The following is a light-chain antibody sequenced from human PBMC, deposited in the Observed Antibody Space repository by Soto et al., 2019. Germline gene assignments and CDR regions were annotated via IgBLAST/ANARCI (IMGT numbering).Light chain of an antibody. CDR1: QSISSW. CDR2: KAS. V-gene: IGKV1-5*03. CDR3: QQFNNYAWT. Sequence: DIQMTQSPSTLSASVGDRVTITCRASQSISSWLAWYQQKPGKAPKLLIYKASSLNSGVPSRFSCSRSGTEFTLTISSLQPDEFATYYCQQFNNYAWTFGQGTRVEIK. J-gene: IGKJ1*01.